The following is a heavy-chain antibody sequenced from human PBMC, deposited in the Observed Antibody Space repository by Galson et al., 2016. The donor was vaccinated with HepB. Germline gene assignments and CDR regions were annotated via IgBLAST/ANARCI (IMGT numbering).Heavy chain of an antibody. J-gene: IGHJ3*01. CDR1: GYTFADYY. D-gene: IGHD5-12*01. CDR3: SRGGLTPSGYDSDAFDS. CDR2: IGPHNANA. Sequence: SVKVSCKASGYTFADYYIHWVRQAPGQGLEWMGWIGPHNANADVAPVLQGRVTLTTDSSTATAYMEVDSLTSDDTALYFCSRGGLTPSGYDSDAFDSWGQGTLVTVSS. V-gene: IGHV1-2*02.